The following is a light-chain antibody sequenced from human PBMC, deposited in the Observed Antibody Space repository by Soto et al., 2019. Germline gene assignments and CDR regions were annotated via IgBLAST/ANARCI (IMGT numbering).Light chain of an antibody. CDR1: QSVSNN. Sequence: EIVMTQSPATLSVSPGERATLSCRTSQSVSNNFAWFQQKPGQAPRLLIYGASTRATGIPARFAGSGSGTEFSLTISSLQSEDSAVYYYQQYNDYPPYTFGQGTKLEIK. CDR2: GAS. CDR3: QQYNDYPPYT. V-gene: IGKV3-15*01. J-gene: IGKJ2*01.